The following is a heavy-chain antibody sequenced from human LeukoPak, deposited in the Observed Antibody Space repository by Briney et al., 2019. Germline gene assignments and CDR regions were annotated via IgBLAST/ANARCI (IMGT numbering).Heavy chain of an antibody. Sequence: PGGSLRLSCAASGFTFSSYAMHWVRQAPGKGLEWVAVISYDGSNKYYADSVKGRFTISRDNSKNTLYLQMNSLRAEDTAVYYCAKNINHLEWGQGTLVTVSS. CDR3: AKNINHLE. V-gene: IGHV3-30-3*02. D-gene: IGHD1-14*01. J-gene: IGHJ4*02. CDR1: GFTFSSYA. CDR2: ISYDGSNK.